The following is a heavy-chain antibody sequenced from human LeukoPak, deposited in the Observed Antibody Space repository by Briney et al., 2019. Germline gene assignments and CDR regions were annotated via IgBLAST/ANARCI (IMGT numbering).Heavy chain of an antibody. V-gene: IGHV3-23*01. CDR2: ISGSGDGP. CDR1: GFTFSNYA. J-gene: IGHJ4*02. CDR3: AKGITSPGTGRDFDY. D-gene: IGHD6-13*01. Sequence: GGSLRLSCAASGFTFSNYAMSWVRQAPGKGLEWVSTISGSGDGPYYADSVKGRFSISRDSSKNTLYLQMNNLRAEDTAVFYCAKGITSPGTGRDFDYWGQGTLVAVSS.